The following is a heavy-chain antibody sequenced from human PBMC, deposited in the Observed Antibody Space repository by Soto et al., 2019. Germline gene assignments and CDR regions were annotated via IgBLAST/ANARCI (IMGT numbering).Heavy chain of an antibody. CDR2: ISSSSTYI. Sequence: EVQLVESGGGLVKPGGSLRLSCAASGFSFTDYSMNWVRQAPGKGLEWVSSISSSSTYIFYADSVKGRFTLSRDNAKNSVFLHMNILRADDTAVYSCARGPQEVPQGGYDIFTCYYTSFDTWGQGTLVTGSSDVWGQGTTVTVSS. J-gene: IGHJ6*02. D-gene: IGHD3-9*01. CDR1: GFSFTDYS. CDR3: ARGPQEVPQGGYDIFTCYYTSFDTWGQGTLVTGSSDV. V-gene: IGHV3-21*01.